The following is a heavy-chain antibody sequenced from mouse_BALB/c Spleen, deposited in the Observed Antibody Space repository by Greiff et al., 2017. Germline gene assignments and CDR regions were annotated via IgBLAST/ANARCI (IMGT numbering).Heavy chain of an antibody. CDR2: IYPGDGDT. CDR3: ARRRGSGYYYAMDY. D-gene: IGHD3-1*01. Sequence: VQLQQSGAELVRPGSSVKISCKASGYAFSSYWMNWVKQRPGQGLEWIGQIYPGDGDTNYNGKFKGKATLTADKSSSTAYMQLSSLTSEDSAVYFCARRRGSGYYYAMDYWGQGTSVTVSS. V-gene: IGHV1-80*01. J-gene: IGHJ4*01. CDR1: GYAFSSYW.